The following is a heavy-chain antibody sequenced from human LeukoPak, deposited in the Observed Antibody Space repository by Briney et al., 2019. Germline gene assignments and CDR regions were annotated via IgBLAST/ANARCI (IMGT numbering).Heavy chain of an antibody. CDR1: GFTFSSYA. J-gene: IGHJ6*03. CDR2: ISAGGGST. Sequence: GGSLRLSCAPSGFTFSSYAISWVRQAPGKGLEWVSCISAGGGSTYYADAVKGRFTISRDNSKNTMFLQMHSLRAEDTAVYYCAKGYSGSGNYNYYYYLDVWGKGTTVTVSS. V-gene: IGHV3-23*01. D-gene: IGHD3-10*01. CDR3: AKGYSGSGNYNYYYYLDV.